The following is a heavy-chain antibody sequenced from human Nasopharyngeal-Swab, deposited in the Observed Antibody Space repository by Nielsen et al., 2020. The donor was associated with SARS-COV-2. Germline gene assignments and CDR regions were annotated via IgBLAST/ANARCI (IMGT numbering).Heavy chain of an antibody. CDR1: GFTFSSYS. D-gene: IGHD2-15*01. J-gene: IGHJ4*02. Sequence: GGSLRLSCVASGFTFSSYSMYWVRQAPGQGLVCVSQINVDGSSINCADSVKGRFTISRDNSKNTLYLQMNSLRAEDTAVYYCARDRVGWSIDYWGQGTLVTVSS. CDR3: ARDRVGWSIDY. V-gene: IGHV3-74*01. CDR2: INVDGSSI.